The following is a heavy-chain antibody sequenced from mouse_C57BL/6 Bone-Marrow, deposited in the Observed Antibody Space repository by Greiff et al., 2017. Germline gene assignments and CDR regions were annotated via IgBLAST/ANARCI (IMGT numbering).Heavy chain of an antibody. V-gene: IGHV2-9-1*01. CDR1: GFSLTSYA. CDR2: IWPGGGT. D-gene: IGHD1-1*01. J-gene: IGHJ2*01. Sequence: VQRVESGPGLVAPSPCLSITCTVSGFSLTSYAISWVRQPPGKGLEWLGVIWPGGGTNYNSALNSRLSISKDNSKSQVFLKMNSLQTDDTARYYCAIITTVVNYWGQGTTLTVSS. CDR3: AIITTVVNY.